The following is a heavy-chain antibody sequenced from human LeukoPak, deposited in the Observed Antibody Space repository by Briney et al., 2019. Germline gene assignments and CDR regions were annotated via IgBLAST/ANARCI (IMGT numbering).Heavy chain of an antibody. V-gene: IGHV4-4*09. CDR3: ARKAPKKGWFDP. CDR1: GGSHNSYY. CDR2: THPSGNT. J-gene: IGHJ5*02. Sequence: SETLSLTCTVSGGSHNSYYWSWIRQPPGKGLEWIGYTHPSGNTNYSPSLKSRVTISIDTSRNQFSLKLSSVTAADTAVYYCARKAPKKGWFDPWGQGTLVTVSS.